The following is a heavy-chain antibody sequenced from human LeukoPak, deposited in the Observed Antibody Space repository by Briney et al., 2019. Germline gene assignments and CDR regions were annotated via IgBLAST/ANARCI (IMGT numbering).Heavy chain of an antibody. CDR2: IYTSGST. V-gene: IGHV4-4*07. D-gene: IGHD5-12*01. Sequence: SETLSLTCTVSGGSISNYYWSWIRQPAGKGLEWIGRIYTSGSTNYNPSLKSRVTISIDKSKNQFSLKLTSVTAADTAVYYCARDRSGYSEYYFDYWGQGSLVTVSS. CDR3: ARDRSGYSEYYFDY. CDR1: GGSISNYY. J-gene: IGHJ4*02.